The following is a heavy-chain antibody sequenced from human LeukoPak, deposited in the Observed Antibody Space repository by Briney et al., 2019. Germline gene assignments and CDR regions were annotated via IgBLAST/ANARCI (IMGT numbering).Heavy chain of an antibody. CDR1: GFTFSSHA. Sequence: QPGGSLRLSCAASGFTFSSHAMTWVRQAPGKGLEWVSAISGSGGSIDYADSVKGRFFISRDNFKNTLYLQMNSLRAEDTAVYYCARDVWFDPWGQGTLVTVSS. V-gene: IGHV3-23*01. CDR3: ARDVWFDP. CDR2: ISGSGGSI. J-gene: IGHJ5*02.